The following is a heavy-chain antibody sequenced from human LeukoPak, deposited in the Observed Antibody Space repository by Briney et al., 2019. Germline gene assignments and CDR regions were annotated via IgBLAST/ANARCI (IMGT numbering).Heavy chain of an antibody. CDR1: GFTFSSYS. Sequence: LGGSLRLSCAAFGFTFSSYSMNWVRQAPGRGLEWVSSISSSSSYIYYADSVKGRFTISRDNAKNSLYLQMNSLRAEDTAVYYCAREEEYSYGYCDYWGQGTLVTVSS. CDR3: AREEEYSYGYCDY. CDR2: ISSSSSYI. D-gene: IGHD5-18*01. J-gene: IGHJ4*02. V-gene: IGHV3-21*01.